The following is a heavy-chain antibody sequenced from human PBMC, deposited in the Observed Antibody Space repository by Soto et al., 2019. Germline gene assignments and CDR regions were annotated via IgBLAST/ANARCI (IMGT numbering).Heavy chain of an antibody. Sequence: EVQLVESGGGLVQPGGSPRLSCAASGFTLSGYWMSWVRQAPGKGLEWVANIKQDGSEIYYVDSVMGRFTISRDNAKNSLFLQMNSLRAEDTAVYYCLITTSAFDIWGQGTLVTVSS. CDR1: GFTLSGYW. J-gene: IGHJ3*02. CDR3: LITTSAFDI. V-gene: IGHV3-7*01. CDR2: IKQDGSEI. D-gene: IGHD4-4*01.